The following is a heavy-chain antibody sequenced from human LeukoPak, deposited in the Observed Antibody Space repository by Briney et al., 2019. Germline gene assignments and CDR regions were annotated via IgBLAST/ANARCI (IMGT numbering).Heavy chain of an antibody. CDR3: ARDVSWHSYCSGGSCYSGRELLFDY. CDR2: INPNSGGT. D-gene: IGHD2-15*01. CDR1: GYTFTGYY. Sequence: ASVKVSCKASGYTFTGYYMHWVRQAPGQGREWMGWINPNSGGTNYAQKFQGRVTMTRDTSISTAYMELSRLRSDDTAVYYCARDVSWHSYCSGGSCYSGRELLFDYWGQGTLVTVSS. V-gene: IGHV1-2*02. J-gene: IGHJ4*02.